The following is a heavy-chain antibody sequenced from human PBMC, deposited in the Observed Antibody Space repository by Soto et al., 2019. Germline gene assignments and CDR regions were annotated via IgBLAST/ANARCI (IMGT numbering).Heavy chain of an antibody. CDR2: ISAYNGNT. Sequence: GASVKVSCKASGYTFTSYGISWVRQAPGQGLEWMGWISAYNGNTNYAQKLQGRVTMTTDTSTSTAYMELRSLRSDDTAVYYCARVLRAFGGVIVMNYYFDDWGQGTLVTVAS. CDR3: ARVLRAFGGVIVMNYYFDD. V-gene: IGHV1-18*01. D-gene: IGHD3-16*02. J-gene: IGHJ4*02. CDR1: GYTFTSYG.